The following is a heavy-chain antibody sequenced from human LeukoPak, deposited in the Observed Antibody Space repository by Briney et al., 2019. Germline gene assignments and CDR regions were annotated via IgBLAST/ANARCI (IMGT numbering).Heavy chain of an antibody. CDR2: TYYRSKLFN. V-gene: IGHV6-1*01. Sequence: SQTLSLTCAVSGDSFSSNSAAWNWLRQSPSRGLEWLGRTYYRSKLFNDYAVSVKSLITINPDTSKNQFSLQLNSVTPEDTAVYYCARERMVPAATYFYYYGMDVWGKGTTVTVSS. D-gene: IGHD2-2*01. CDR3: ARERMVPAATYFYYYGMDV. CDR1: GDSFSSNSAA. J-gene: IGHJ6*04.